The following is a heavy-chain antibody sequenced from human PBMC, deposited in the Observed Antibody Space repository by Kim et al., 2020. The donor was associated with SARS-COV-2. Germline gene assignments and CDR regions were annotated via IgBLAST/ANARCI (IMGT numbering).Heavy chain of an antibody. Sequence: SETLSLTCTVSGDSISSSGDYWGWIRQPPGKGPEWIGNIYYRGSTYYNPSVKSRVTISVDTSTNQFSLKLSSVTAADTAVYYCARLGREWPFYYFEYWGQGALVTVSS. J-gene: IGHJ4*02. CDR3: ARLGREWPFYYFEY. CDR2: IYYRGST. CDR1: GDSISSSGDY. V-gene: IGHV4-39*01. D-gene: IGHD3-3*01.